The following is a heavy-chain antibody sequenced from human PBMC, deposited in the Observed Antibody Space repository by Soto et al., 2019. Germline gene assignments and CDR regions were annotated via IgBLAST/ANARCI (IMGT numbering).Heavy chain of an antibody. J-gene: IGHJ4*02. Sequence: SETLSLTCAVYGGSFSGYYWSWIRQPPGKGLEWIGEINHSGSTNYNPSLKSRVTISVDTSKNQFSLKLSSVTAADTAVYYCARGLSASAAAGSHFDYCGQGTRVIVSS. D-gene: IGHD6-13*01. CDR3: ARGLSASAAAGSHFDY. CDR2: INHSGST. CDR1: GGSFSGYY. V-gene: IGHV4-34*01.